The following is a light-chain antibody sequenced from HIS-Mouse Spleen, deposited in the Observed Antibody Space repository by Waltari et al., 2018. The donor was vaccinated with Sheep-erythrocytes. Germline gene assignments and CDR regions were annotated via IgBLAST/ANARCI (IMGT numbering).Light chain of an antibody. V-gene: IGLV2-11*01. Sequence: QSALTQPRSVSGSPGQSVTISCTGTRSDVAGNNYTSWYQQHPGKAPKIMIYDVSKRPSGVPDRFSGSKSGNTASLTISGLQAEDEADYYCCSYAGSYNHVFATGTKVTVL. CDR3: CSYAGSYNHV. CDR2: DVS. J-gene: IGLJ1*01. CDR1: RSDVAGNNY.